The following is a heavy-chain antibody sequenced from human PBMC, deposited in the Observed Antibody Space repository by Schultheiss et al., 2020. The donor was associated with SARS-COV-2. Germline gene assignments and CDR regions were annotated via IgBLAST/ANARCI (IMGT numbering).Heavy chain of an antibody. CDR1: GFTFSSYW. V-gene: IGHV3-21*01. Sequence: GGSLRLSCAASGFTFSSYWMSWVRQAPGKGLEWVSSISSSSSYIYYADSVKGRFTISRDNAKNSLYLQMNSLRAEDTAVYYCARDFGAYCGGDCYYWGQGTLVTVSS. CDR3: ARDFGAYCGGDCYY. J-gene: IGHJ4*02. CDR2: ISSSSSYI. D-gene: IGHD2-21*02.